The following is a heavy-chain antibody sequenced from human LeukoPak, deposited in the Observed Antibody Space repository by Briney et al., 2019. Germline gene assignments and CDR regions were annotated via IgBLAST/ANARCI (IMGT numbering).Heavy chain of an antibody. V-gene: IGHV1-69*06. CDR3: ARAPGPDTYDSSGYYYFDN. J-gene: IGHJ4*02. D-gene: IGHD3-22*01. Sequence: SVKVSCKASGGTFSSYAISWVRQAPGQGLEWMGGIIPIFGTANYAQKFQGRVTITADKSTSTDYMELSSLRSEDTAVYYCARAPGPDTYDSSGYYYFDNWGQGTLVTVSS. CDR2: IIPIFGTA. CDR1: GGTFSSYA.